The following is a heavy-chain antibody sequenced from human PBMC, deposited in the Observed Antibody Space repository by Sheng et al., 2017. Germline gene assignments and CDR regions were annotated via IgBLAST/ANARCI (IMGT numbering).Heavy chain of an antibody. CDR2: INHSGST. CDR3: ARGPGYCSSTSCLYYYGMDV. Sequence: QVQLQQWGAGLLKPSETLSLTCAVYGGSFSGYYWSWIRQPPGKGLEWIGEINHSGSTNYNPSLKSRVTISVDTSKNQFSLKLSSVTAADTAVYYCARGPGYCSSTSCLYYYGMDVWGQGTTVTVSS. V-gene: IGHV4-34*01. J-gene: IGHJ6*02. CDR1: GGSFSGYY. D-gene: IGHD2-2*01.